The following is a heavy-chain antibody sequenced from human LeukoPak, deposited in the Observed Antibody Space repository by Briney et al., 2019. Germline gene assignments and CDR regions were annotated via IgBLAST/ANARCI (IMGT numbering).Heavy chain of an antibody. J-gene: IGHJ4*02. CDR2: ISGSGGST. CDR3: AKDCSSGWYFFSYFDY. V-gene: IGHV3-23*01. Sequence: GGSLRLSCAASGFTLSSYAMSWVRQAPGKGLEWVSAISGSGGSTYYADSVKGRFTISRDNSKNTLYLQMNSLRAEDTAVYYCAKDCSSGWYFFSYFDYWGQGTLVTVSS. D-gene: IGHD6-19*01. CDR1: GFTLSSYA.